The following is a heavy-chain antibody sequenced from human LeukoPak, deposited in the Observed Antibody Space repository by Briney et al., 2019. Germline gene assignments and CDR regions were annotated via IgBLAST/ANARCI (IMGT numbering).Heavy chain of an antibody. J-gene: IGHJ4*02. CDR1: GYTFTSYD. CDR2: MNPNSGNT. CDR3: AGGRLGSGYLAY. D-gene: IGHD3-22*01. V-gene: IGHV1-8*01. Sequence: ASVKVSCKASGYTFTSYDINWVRQATGQGLEWMGWMNPNSGNTGYAQKFQGRVTMSRNTSTSTAYMELSSLRSEDTAVYCCAGGRLGSGYLAYWGQGTLVTVSS.